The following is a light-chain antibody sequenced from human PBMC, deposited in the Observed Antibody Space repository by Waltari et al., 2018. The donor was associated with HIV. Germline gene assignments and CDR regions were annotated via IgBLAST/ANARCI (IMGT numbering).Light chain of an antibody. V-gene: IGLV1-47*01. Sequence: QSVLTQPPSASGTPGQRVTISCSGTTSNVGTNFVSWYQHLPGAAPKLLMYRDNRRPSGVPDRFSGSKSGASASLAISGLRSEDEGDYYCATWDGSLGAFFVFGVGTKVTV. CDR2: RDN. CDR3: ATWDGSLGAFFV. J-gene: IGLJ1*01. CDR1: TSNVGTNF.